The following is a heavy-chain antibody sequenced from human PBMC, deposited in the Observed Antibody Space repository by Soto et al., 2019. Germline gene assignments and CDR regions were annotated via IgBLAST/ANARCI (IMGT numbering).Heavy chain of an antibody. CDR3: ARGDRGGFDL. D-gene: IGHD3-10*01. CDR1: GFTFSSYW. V-gene: IGHV3-74*01. J-gene: IGHJ3*01. Sequence: PGGSLRLSCAASGFTFSSYWMHWVRQAPGKGLVWVSRINSDGSSTSYADSVKGRFTISRDNARNTVSLQMSSLRAEGTAIYYCARGDRGGFDLWGHGTVVTVSS. CDR2: INSDGSST.